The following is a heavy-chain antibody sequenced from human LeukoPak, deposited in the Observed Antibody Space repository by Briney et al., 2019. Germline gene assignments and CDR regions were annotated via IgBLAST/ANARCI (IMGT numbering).Heavy chain of an antibody. Sequence: GGSLRLSCVASGFAFNNYWMHWVRQAPGMGLVWLSSIRYDGYDTAYADSAKGRFTISRDNTKNTMFLQMNNLRAEDTAVYYCAKEINGFDAWGQGTLVSVSS. J-gene: IGHJ3*01. CDR3: AKEINGFDA. V-gene: IGHV3-74*01. CDR1: GFAFNNYW. CDR2: IRYDGYDT. D-gene: IGHD2-8*01.